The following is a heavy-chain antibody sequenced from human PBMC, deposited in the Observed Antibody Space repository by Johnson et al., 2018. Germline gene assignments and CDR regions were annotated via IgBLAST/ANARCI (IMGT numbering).Heavy chain of an antibody. J-gene: IGHJ3*02. Sequence: QVQLQESGGGVVQPGRSLRLSCAASGFTFGSYAMHWVRQAPGKGLEWVAVISYDGSNKYYADSVKGRFTISRDNSKNTLYLQMNSLRAEDTAVYYCARGRGGYYDSSGYPGDAFDIWGQGTMVTVSS. V-gene: IGHV3-30-3*01. CDR3: ARGRGGYYDSSGYPGDAFDI. CDR2: ISYDGSNK. CDR1: GFTFGSYA. D-gene: IGHD3-22*01.